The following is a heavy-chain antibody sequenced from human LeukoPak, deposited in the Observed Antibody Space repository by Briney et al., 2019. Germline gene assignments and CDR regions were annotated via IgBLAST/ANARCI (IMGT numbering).Heavy chain of an antibody. CDR2: IFGSGGSA. V-gene: IGHV3-23*01. Sequence: GGSLRLSCEASGFTFGSYAMYWVRQAPGKGLEWVAGIFGSGGSAHYADSAKGRFSISRDNSKNTVYLQINSLRAEDTAVYYCGKTTTGYSSGQKPAWPVDYWGQGTLVTVSS. D-gene: IGHD6-19*01. J-gene: IGHJ4*02. CDR3: GKTTTGYSSGQKPAWPVDY. CDR1: GFTFGSYA.